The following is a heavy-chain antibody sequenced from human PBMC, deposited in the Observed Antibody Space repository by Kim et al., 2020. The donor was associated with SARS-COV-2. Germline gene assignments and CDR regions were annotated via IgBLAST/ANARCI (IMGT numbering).Heavy chain of an antibody. CDR2: ISASGHII. J-gene: IGHJ4*02. V-gene: IGHV3-48*02. Sequence: GGSLRLSCAASGFNFNTFGMNWVRQAPGKGLEWVSYISASGHIIYYVDSVRGRFTIFRDNAENSLYLEMDRLRDEDTALYYCARDFFGIDHWGQGTLVTVSS. CDR1: GFNFNTFG. CDR3: ARDFFGIDH. D-gene: IGHD3-3*01.